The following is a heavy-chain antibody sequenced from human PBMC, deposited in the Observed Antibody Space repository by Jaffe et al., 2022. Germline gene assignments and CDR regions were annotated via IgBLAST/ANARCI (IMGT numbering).Heavy chain of an antibody. CDR3: ARVPLYGGYVGRNNAFDI. V-gene: IGHV4-34*01. Sequence: QVQLQQWGAGLLKPSETLSLTCAVYGGSFSGYYWSWIRQPPGKGLEWIGEINHSGSTNYNPSLKSRVTISVDTSKNQFSLKLSSVTAADTAVYYCARVPLYGGYVGRNNAFDIWGQGTMVTVSS. CDR2: INHSGST. CDR1: GGSFSGYY. D-gene: IGHD5-12*01. J-gene: IGHJ3*02.